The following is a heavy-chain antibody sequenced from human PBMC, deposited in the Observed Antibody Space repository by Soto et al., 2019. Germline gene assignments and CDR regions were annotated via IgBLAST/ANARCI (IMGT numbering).Heavy chain of an antibody. Sequence: LRLSCAASGFTFSSYWMSWVRQAPGKGLEWVANIKQDGSEKYYVDSVKGRFTISRDNAKNSLYLQMNSLRAEDTAVYYCARASWTDFHDYVWGSYRKMYYFDYWGQGTLVTVSS. CDR3: ARASWTDFHDYVWGSYRKMYYFDY. J-gene: IGHJ4*02. V-gene: IGHV3-7*03. CDR1: GFTFSSYW. CDR2: IKQDGSEK. D-gene: IGHD3-16*02.